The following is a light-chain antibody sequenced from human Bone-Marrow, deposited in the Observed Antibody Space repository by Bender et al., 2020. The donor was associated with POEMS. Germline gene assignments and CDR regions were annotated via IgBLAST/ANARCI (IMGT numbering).Light chain of an antibody. V-gene: IGLV2-23*01. CDR1: SSDVGGYNY. CDR3: CSYAATSTWV. Sequence: QSALTQPASVSGSPGQSITISCTGSSSDVGGYNYVSWYQQHPGKAPKLMIFEGNKRPSGVSNRFSASKSGNTASLTISGLQAEDEADYYCCSYAATSTWVFGGGTKLTVL. CDR2: EGN. J-gene: IGLJ3*02.